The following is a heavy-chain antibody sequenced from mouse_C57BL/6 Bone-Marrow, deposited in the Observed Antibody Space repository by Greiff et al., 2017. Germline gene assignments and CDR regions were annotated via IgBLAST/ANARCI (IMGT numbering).Heavy chain of an antibody. CDR3: ARNYWDYFDY. V-gene: IGHV5-17*01. CDR1: GFTFSDYG. D-gene: IGHD1-1*01. Sequence: EVMLVESGGGLVKPGGSLKLSCAASGFTFSDYGMHWVRQAPEKGLEWVAYISSGSSTIYYADTVKGRFTISRDNAKNTLFLQMTSLRSEDTAMYYCARNYWDYFDYWGQGTTLTVSS. CDR2: ISSGSSTI. J-gene: IGHJ2*01.